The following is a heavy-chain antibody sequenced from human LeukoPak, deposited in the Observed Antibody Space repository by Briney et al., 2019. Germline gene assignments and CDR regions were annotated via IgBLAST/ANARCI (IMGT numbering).Heavy chain of an antibody. Sequence: ASVTVSCKASGGTFSSYAISWVRQAPGQGLEWMGGIIPIFGTANYAQKFQGRVTITADESTSTAYMELRSLRSDDTAVYYCARDGHIVTTIREVHWGQGTLVTVSS. CDR3: ARDGHIVTTIREVH. V-gene: IGHV1-69*13. CDR1: GGTFSSYA. J-gene: IGHJ4*02. D-gene: IGHD5-12*01. CDR2: IIPIFGTA.